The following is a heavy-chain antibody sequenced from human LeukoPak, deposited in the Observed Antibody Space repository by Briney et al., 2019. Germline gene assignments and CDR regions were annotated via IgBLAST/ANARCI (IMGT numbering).Heavy chain of an antibody. V-gene: IGHV4-59*01. Sequence: KPSETLSLICTVSGGSISSYYWSWIRQPPGKGLEWIGYIYYSGSTNYNPSLKSRVTISVDTSKNQFSLKLSSVTAADTAVYYCANSTSWFDPWGQGTLVTVSS. CDR1: GGSISSYY. CDR2: IYYSGST. J-gene: IGHJ5*02. CDR3: ANSTSWFDP.